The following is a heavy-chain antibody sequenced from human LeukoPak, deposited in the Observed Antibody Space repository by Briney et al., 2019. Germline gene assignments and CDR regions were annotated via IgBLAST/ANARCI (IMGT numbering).Heavy chain of an antibody. D-gene: IGHD4-11*01. V-gene: IGHV1-69*06. CDR2: IIPIFGTA. CDR1: GGTFSSYA. CDR3: ARSGAVNYYYYYMDV. J-gene: IGHJ6*03. Sequence: GASVKVSCKASGGTFSSYAISWVRQAPGQGLEWMGGIIPIFGTANYAQKFQGRVTITADKSTSTAYMELSSLRSEGTAVYYCARSGAVNYYYYYMDVWGKGTTVTVSS.